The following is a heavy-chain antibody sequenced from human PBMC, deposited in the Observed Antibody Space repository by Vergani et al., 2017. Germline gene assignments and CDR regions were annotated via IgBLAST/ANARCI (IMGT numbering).Heavy chain of an antibody. CDR2: IKQDGSEK. J-gene: IGHJ5*02. CDR1: GFTFSSYW. D-gene: IGHD3-3*01. CDR3: ARVLAYDFWSGYSNWFDP. V-gene: IGHV3-7*01. Sequence: EVQLVESGGGLVQPGGSLRLSCAASGFTFSSYWMSWVRQAPGKGLEWVANIKQDGSEKYYVDSVKGRFTISRDNAKNSLYLQMNSLSAEAPAVYYCARVLAYDFWSGYSNWFDPWGQGTLVTVSS.